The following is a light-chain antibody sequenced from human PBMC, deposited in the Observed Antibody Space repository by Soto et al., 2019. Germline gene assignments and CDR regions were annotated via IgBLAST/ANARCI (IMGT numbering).Light chain of an antibody. V-gene: IGKV3-15*01. Sequence: LQTKYPATLSVSPGERVTLSCRASQSLNSNLAWYQQRPGQAPRLLIYDTSTRATGIPARFSGSGSGTEFTLTISSLQSEDFAVYYCQQYNNWWTFGQGTKVEIK. J-gene: IGKJ1*01. CDR3: QQYNNWWT. CDR2: DTS. CDR1: QSLNSN.